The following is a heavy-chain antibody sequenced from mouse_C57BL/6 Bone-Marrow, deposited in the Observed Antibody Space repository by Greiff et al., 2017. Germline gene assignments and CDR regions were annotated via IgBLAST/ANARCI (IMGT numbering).Heavy chain of an antibody. Sequence: EVMLVESGGGLVQPKGSLKLSCAASGFSFNTYAMNWVRQAPGKGLEWVARIRSKSNNYATYYADSVKDRFTISRDDSESMLYMQMNNLKTEDTAMYYWVRESPLLLSLFAYWGQGTLVPVSA. J-gene: IGHJ3*01. CDR2: IRSKSNNYAT. D-gene: IGHD2-1*01. CDR1: GFSFNTYA. V-gene: IGHV10-1*01. CDR3: VRESPLLLSLFAY.